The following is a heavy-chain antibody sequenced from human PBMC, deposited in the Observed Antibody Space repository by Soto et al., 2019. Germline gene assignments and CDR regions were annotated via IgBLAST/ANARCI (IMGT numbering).Heavy chain of an antibody. CDR1: GFTFSSYA. Sequence: QVQLVESGGGVVQPGRSLRLSCAASGFTFSSYAMHWVRQAPGKGLEGVAVISYDGSNKYYADSVKGRFTISRDNSKNTLYLQMNSLRAEDTAVYYCARGQLLVYYYYGMDVWGQGTTVTVSS. CDR3: ARGQLLVYYYYGMDV. V-gene: IGHV3-30-3*01. J-gene: IGHJ6*02. CDR2: ISYDGSNK. D-gene: IGHD2-2*01.